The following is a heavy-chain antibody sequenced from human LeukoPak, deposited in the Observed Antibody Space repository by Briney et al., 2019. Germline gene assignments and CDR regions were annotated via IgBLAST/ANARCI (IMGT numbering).Heavy chain of an antibody. CDR3: AKGYCSGGRCGMDV. Sequence: GGSLRLSCAASGFTFSSYAMSWVRQAPGKGLEWVSAISGSGGSTFYADSVKGRFTISRDKSKNTLYLQMNSLRAEDTAVYYCAKGYCSGGRCGMDVWGQGTTVTVSS. J-gene: IGHJ6*02. CDR1: GFTFSSYA. CDR2: ISGSGGST. V-gene: IGHV3-23*01. D-gene: IGHD2-15*01.